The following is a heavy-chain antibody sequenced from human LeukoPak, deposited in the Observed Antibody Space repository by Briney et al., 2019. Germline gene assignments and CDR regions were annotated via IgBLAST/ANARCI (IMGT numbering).Heavy chain of an antibody. V-gene: IGHV1-69*13. Sequence: ASVKVSCKASGGTFSSYAISWVRQAPGQGLEWMGGIIPIFGTANYAQKSQGRVTITADESTSTAYMELSSLRSEDTAVYYCAGIAAAGEHWFDPWGQGTLVTVSS. J-gene: IGHJ5*02. CDR1: GGTFSSYA. CDR2: IIPIFGTA. CDR3: AGIAAAGEHWFDP. D-gene: IGHD6-13*01.